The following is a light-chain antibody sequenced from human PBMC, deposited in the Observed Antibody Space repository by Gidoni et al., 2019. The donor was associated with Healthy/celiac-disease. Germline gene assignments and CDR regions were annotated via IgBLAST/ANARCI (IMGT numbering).Light chain of an antibody. CDR2: AAS. V-gene: IGKV1-39*01. Sequence: DIQMTQSPSSLSASVGDRVTITCRASQSISSYLNWYQQKPGKAPKLLIYAASSLQSGVPSRFSGSGSGTDFTLTISSLQPEDFATYYCQQSYSTPGYTFGQGTKLDQT. CDR3: QQSYSTPGYT. J-gene: IGKJ2*01. CDR1: QSISSY.